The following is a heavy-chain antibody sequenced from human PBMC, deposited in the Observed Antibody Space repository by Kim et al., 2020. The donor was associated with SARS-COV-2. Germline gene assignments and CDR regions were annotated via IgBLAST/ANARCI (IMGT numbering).Heavy chain of an antibody. Sequence: YPASRTGRFTISRDNAKNTLYLQMNSLRAEDTAIYYCARGPGYFYYALDVWGQGTTVTVSS. CDR3: ARGPGYFYYALDV. J-gene: IGHJ6*02. V-gene: IGHV3-53*01.